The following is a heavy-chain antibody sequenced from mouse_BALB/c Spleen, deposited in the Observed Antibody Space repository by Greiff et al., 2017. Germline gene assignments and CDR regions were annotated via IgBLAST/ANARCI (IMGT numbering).Heavy chain of an antibody. CDR1: GFAFSSYD. V-gene: IGHV5-12-1*01. CDR2: ISSGGGST. Sequence: EVNVVESGGGLVKPGGSLKLSCAASGFAFSSYDMSWVRQTPEKRLEWVAYISSGGGSTYYPDTVKGRFTISRDNAKNTLYLQMSSLKSEDTAMYYCARHYYGSSYDYAMDDWGQGTSVTVSS. CDR3: ARHYYGSSYDYAMDD. J-gene: IGHJ4*01. D-gene: IGHD1-1*01.